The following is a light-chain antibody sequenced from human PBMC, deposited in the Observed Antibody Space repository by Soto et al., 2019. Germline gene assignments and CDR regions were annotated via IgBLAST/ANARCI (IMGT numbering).Light chain of an antibody. Sequence: DIQMTQSPSTLSASVGDRVTITCRASQSINSWLAWYQQKPGKAPKLLIYKASSLESGVPSTFSGSGSGTEFTLTTSSLQPDDFASYYCQQYSTYPWTFGQGTEVEIK. V-gene: IGKV1-5*03. J-gene: IGKJ1*01. CDR1: QSINSW. CDR3: QQYSTYPWT. CDR2: KAS.